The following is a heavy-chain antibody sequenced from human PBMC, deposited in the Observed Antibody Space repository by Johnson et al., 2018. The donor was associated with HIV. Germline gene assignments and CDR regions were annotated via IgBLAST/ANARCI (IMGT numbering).Heavy chain of an antibody. Sequence: QVQLVESGGGVVQPGGSLRLSCAASGFTFSSYGMHWVRQAPGKGLQWVAVMSFDETNSSDSASVDVKGRLTISRDNSKNTLYLQMDSLRGEDTAVYYCAKEEGLAAAGTGEAFDIWGQGTMVTVSS. CDR1: GFTFSSYG. D-gene: IGHD6-13*01. CDR3: AKEEGLAAAGTGEAFDI. J-gene: IGHJ3*02. V-gene: IGHV3-30*19. CDR2: MSFDETNS.